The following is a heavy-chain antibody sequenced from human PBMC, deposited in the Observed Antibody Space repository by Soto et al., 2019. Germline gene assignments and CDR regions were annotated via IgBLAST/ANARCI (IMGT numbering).Heavy chain of an antibody. J-gene: IGHJ6*02. Sequence: QVQLQQWGAGLLKPSETLSLTCAVYGGSFSGYYWSWIRQPPGKGLEWIGEINHSGSTNYNPSLKSRVPISVRTSKNQFSLKLSSVTAADTAVYYCASATRVNSGSYYLNYYYGMDVWGQGTTVTVSS. V-gene: IGHV4-34*01. CDR1: GGSFSGYY. CDR3: ASATRVNSGSYYLNYYYGMDV. CDR2: INHSGST. D-gene: IGHD1-26*01.